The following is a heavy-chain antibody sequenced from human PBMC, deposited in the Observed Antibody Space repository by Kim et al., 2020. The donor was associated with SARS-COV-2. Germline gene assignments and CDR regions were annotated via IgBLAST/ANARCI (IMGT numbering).Heavy chain of an antibody. CDR2: ITHTGTT. V-gene: IGHV3-23*01. CDR3: AKDIFVQVIGY. Sequence: GGSLRLSCVGSGFTFSSTALSWVRQAPGKGLQWVSRITHTGTTQYLESVKGRFTISRDNSKNTLFLEMHSLRAEDTAIYYCAKDIFVQVIGYWGQGALVIVSS. D-gene: IGHD3-16*02. J-gene: IGHJ4*02. CDR1: GFTFSSTA.